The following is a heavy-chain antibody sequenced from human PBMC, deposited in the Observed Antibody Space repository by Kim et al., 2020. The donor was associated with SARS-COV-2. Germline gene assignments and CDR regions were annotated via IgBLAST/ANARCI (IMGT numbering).Heavy chain of an antibody. CDR1: GGSISSGGYY. J-gene: IGHJ4*02. D-gene: IGHD5-12*01. CDR2: IYYSGST. Sequence: SETLSLTCTVSGGSISSGGYYWSWIRQHPGKGLEWIGYIYYSGSTYYNPSLKSRVTISVDTSKNQFSLKLSSVTAADTAVYYCARVPTYSGYDQSDFDYWGQGTLVTVSS. V-gene: IGHV4-31*03. CDR3: ARVPTYSGYDQSDFDY.